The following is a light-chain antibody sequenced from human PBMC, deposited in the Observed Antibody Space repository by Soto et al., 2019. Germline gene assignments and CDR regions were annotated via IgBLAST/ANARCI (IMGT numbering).Light chain of an antibody. J-gene: IGKJ1*01. CDR3: QQYYHWPLT. Sequence: EILLTQSPSTLSLSPGERATLSCGASQSVSSSYLAWYQQKPGLAPRLLIYDASSRATGIPERFSGSGSGTEFTLTISSLQSEDFEVYYCQQYYHWPLTFGQGTKVDIK. CDR1: QSVSSSY. V-gene: IGKV3D-20*01. CDR2: DAS.